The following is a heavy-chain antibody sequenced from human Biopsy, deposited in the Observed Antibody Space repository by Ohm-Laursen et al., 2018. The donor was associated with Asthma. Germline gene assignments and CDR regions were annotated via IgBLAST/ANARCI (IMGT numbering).Heavy chain of an antibody. CDR1: GVSISSDY. CDR2: IYYSGST. V-gene: IGHV4-59*07. D-gene: IGHD2-21*02. CDR3: ARGISRVTGLFDHFDS. Sequence: SDTLSLTCTVSGVSISSDYWSWIRQPPGKGSEWIGHIYYSGSTNYQPSLKSRVTISVDTSKNQFSLELRSVTAADAAVYYCARGISRVTGLFDHFDSWGQGTLVTVSS. J-gene: IGHJ4*02.